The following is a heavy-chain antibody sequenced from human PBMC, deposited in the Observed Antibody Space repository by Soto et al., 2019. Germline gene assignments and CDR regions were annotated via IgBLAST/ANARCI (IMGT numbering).Heavy chain of an antibody. Sequence: SETLSLTCAVYGGSFSGYYWSWIRQPPGKGLEWIGEINHSGSTNYNPSLKSRVTISVDTSKNQFSLKLSSVTAADTAVYYCARVRTVSGYFNWFDLWGKGTLVTVSS. CDR1: GGSFSGYY. J-gene: IGHJ5*02. CDR3: ARVRTVSGYFNWFDL. V-gene: IGHV4-34*01. D-gene: IGHD5-18*01. CDR2: INHSGST.